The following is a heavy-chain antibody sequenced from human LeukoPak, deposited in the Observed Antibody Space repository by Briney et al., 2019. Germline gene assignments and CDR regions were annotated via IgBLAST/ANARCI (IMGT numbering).Heavy chain of an antibody. CDR3: ATQRSGWHYFDY. D-gene: IGHD6-19*01. V-gene: IGHV3-11*03. J-gene: IGHJ4*02. Sequence: GGSLRLSCAASGFTFSDYYMSWIRQAPGKGLERISYISGGSTYTNYADSVKGRFTISRDNAKNSLYLQMNSLRAEDTAVYYCATQRSGWHYFDYWGQGTLVTVSS. CDR1: GFTFSDYY. CDR2: ISGGSTYT.